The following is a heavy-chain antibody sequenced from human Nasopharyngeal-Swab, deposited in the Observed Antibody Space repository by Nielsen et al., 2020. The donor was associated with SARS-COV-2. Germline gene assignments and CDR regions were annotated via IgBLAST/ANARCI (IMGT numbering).Heavy chain of an antibody. CDR3: ARESYSWSWYGPDY. Sequence: GESLKISCTVSGFTFTDYWMHWLRQSPGKGPVWLSRIDNDGSSTTYADSVRGRFTISRDNDRNTLFLQLHSLRAEDTAVYYCARESYSWSWYGPDYWGQGTQVTVSS. J-gene: IGHJ4*02. CDR1: GFTFTDYW. CDR2: IDNDGSST. V-gene: IGHV3-74*03. D-gene: IGHD1-26*01.